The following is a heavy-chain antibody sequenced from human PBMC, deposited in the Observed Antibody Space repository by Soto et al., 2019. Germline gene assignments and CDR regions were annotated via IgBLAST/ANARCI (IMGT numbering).Heavy chain of an antibody. V-gene: IGHV1-69*08. CDR1: GGPFSSHT. D-gene: IGHD4-17*01. Sequence: QDQLVHSGAEVKKPGSSEKVSCKAFGGPFSSHTFSWVRQAPGQGLEWMGRIIPALGTTTYAQKFQGRVTITADESVTTVYMELNSLRTEDTAVYYCARPDFGDYWYFDLWGRGTLVTVSS. CDR3: ARPDFGDYWYFDL. CDR2: IIPALGTT. J-gene: IGHJ2*01.